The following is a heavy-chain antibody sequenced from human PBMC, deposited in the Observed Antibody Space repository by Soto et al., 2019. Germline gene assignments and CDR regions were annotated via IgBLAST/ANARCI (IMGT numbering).Heavy chain of an antibody. V-gene: IGHV4-30-4*01. CDR1: GGSISSGDYY. CDR2: IYYSGST. Sequence: SETLSLTCTVSGGSISSGDYYWSWISKPPGKGLEWIGYIYYSGSTYYNPSLKSRVSISVDTSKNEVSLKLTSVTAADTAVYFCARLGAYYQAMDSWGQGTLVTVSS. D-gene: IGHD3-22*01. CDR3: ARLGAYYQAMDS. J-gene: IGHJ1*01.